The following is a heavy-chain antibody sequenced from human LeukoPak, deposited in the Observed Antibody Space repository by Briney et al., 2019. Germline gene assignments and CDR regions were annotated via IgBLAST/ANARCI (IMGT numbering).Heavy chain of an antibody. D-gene: IGHD6-19*01. CDR3: ARVIAVAGTGGDD. Sequence: SETLSLTCAVYGGSFSGYYWSWIRQPPGKGLEWIGEINHSGSTNYNPSLKSRVTISVDTSKNQFSLKLSSVTAADTAVYYCARVIAVAGTGGDDWGQGTLVTVSS. J-gene: IGHJ4*02. CDR2: INHSGST. V-gene: IGHV4-34*01. CDR1: GGSFSGYY.